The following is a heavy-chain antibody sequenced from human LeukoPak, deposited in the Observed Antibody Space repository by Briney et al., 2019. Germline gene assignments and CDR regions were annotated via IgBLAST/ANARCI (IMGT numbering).Heavy chain of an antibody. V-gene: IGHV4-4*02. J-gene: IGHJ6*02. CDR2: IYNSGST. CDR3: ASTRDSYNYAWDYYYGMDV. CDR1: GGSISSSNW. D-gene: IGHD5-24*01. Sequence: SGTLSLTCAVSGGSISSSNWWRWVRQPPGKGLELIGEIYNSGSTYYNPSLKSRFTISVDKSKNQLSLQMSSVTAADTAVYYCASTRDSYNYAWDYYYGMDVWGQGTTVTDSS.